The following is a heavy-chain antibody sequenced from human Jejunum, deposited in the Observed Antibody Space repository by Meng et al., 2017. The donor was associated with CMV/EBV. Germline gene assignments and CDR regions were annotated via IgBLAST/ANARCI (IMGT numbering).Heavy chain of an antibody. CDR3: AKDGGSYLDYYFDY. D-gene: IGHD1-26*01. CDR2: INPNTGGT. J-gene: IGHJ4*02. Sequence: EYTCTDYYMHWVRQAPGQGLEWMGWINPNTGGTNYAQKFQGRVTMTRDTSTNTAYMELTRLRSDDTALYYCAKDGGSYLDYYFDYWGQGTLVTVSS. V-gene: IGHV1-2*02. CDR1: EYTCTDYY.